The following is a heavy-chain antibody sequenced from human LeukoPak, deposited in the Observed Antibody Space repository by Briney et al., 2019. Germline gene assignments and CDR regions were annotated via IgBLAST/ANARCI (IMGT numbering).Heavy chain of an antibody. D-gene: IGHD3-9*01. CDR2: IYPGDSDT. Sequence: GESLKISCKGSGYSFTSYWIGWVRQMPGKGLEWMGIIYPGDSDTRYSPSFQGQVTISADKSISTAYLQWSSLKASDTAMYYCARSLFYDILTGYPLGWHYWGQGTLVTVSS. J-gene: IGHJ4*02. V-gene: IGHV5-51*01. CDR1: GYSFTSYW. CDR3: ARSLFYDILTGYPLGWHY.